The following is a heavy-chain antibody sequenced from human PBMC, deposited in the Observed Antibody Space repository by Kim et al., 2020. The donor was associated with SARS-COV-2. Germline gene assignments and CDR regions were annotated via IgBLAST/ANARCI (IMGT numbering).Heavy chain of an antibody. Sequence: NYAQERQGRVTMTPDTSTSTAYMELRSLRSDDTAVYYCARDEQQLVTTDYWGQGTLVTVSS. CDR3: ARDEQQLVTTDY. J-gene: IGHJ4*02. D-gene: IGHD6-13*01. V-gene: IGHV1-18*01.